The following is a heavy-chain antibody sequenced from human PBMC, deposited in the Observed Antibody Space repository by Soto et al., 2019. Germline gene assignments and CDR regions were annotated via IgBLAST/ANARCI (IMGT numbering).Heavy chain of an antibody. V-gene: IGHV3-11*05. Sequence: GGSLRLSCAASGFTFSDYYMSWIRQAPGKGLEWVSYISSSSTYTNYADSVKGRFSISRDNAKNSLYLQMNSLRAEDTAVYYCARDPSTSSWYFSDWGQGTLVTVSS. CDR3: ARDPSTSSWYFSD. D-gene: IGHD6-13*01. J-gene: IGHJ4*02. CDR1: GFTFSDYY. CDR2: ISSSSTYT.